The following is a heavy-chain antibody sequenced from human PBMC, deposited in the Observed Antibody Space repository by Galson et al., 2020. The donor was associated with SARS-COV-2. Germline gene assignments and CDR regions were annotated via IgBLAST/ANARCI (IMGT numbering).Heavy chain of an antibody. D-gene: IGHD3-16*02. CDR2: INPQTGDT. CDR3: ARSRSFYFDF. V-gene: IGHV1-2*02. CDR1: GYILTTYF. Sequence: ASVKVSCEASGYILTTYFMAWVRQAPGQGPEWLGWINPQTGDTKYAQKFQGRVTFSRDTSLNTVYLELAGLTSDDTAVYYCARSRSFYFDFWGQGTLVTVSS. J-gene: IGHJ4*02.